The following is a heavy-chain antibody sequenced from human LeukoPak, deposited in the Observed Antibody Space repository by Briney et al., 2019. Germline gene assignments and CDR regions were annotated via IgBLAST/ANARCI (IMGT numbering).Heavy chain of an antibody. CDR3: ARGIQLWYNWFDP. D-gene: IGHD5-18*01. CDR1: GGSFSGYY. CDR2: INHSGST. J-gene: IGHJ5*02. Sequence: SETLSLTCAVYGGSFSGYYWSWIRQPPGKGLEWIGEINHSGSTNYNPSLKSRVTISVDTSKNQFSLRLSSVTAADTAVYYCARGIQLWYNWFDPWGQGTLVTVSS. V-gene: IGHV4-34*01.